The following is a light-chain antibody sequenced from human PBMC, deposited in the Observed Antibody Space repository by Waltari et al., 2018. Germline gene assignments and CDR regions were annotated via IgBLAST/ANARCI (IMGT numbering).Light chain of an antibody. V-gene: IGKV2-28*01. Sequence: DIVMTQSPLSLPVTPGEPASISCRPSQSLLHTNGYNYLDWYLQKPGQSPQLLIYLDSNRASGVPDRFSGSGSGTNFTLKISRVEAEDVGVYYCMQALEILFTFGPGTKVDVK. CDR3: MQALEILFT. CDR2: LDS. CDR1: QSLLHTNGYNY. J-gene: IGKJ3*01.